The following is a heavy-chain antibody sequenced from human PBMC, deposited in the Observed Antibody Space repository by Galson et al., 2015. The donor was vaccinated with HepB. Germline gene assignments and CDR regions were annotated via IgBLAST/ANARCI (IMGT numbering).Heavy chain of an antibody. D-gene: IGHD2-15*01. Sequence: SLRLSCAASGFTFSAYNMNWVRQAPGKGLEWVSYISSSTYITYYADSVKGRFTISRDNAKNSLYLQMNSLRAEDTAVYYCAKDQAVVVVAAPRRGAFDIWGQGTMVTVSS. CDR1: GFTFSAYN. V-gene: IGHV3-48*01. CDR3: AKDQAVVVVAAPRRGAFDI. CDR2: ISSSTYIT. J-gene: IGHJ3*02.